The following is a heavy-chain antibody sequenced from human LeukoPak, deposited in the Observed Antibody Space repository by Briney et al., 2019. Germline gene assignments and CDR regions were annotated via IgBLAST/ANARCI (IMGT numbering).Heavy chain of an antibody. CDR2: IYTSGST. CDR1: GGTISSGSYY. V-gene: IGHV4-61*02. J-gene: IGHJ5*02. CDR3: ARSEVVIAIGYNWFDP. Sequence: SETLSLTCTVSGGTISSGSYYWSWIRQPPGKGLEWIGRIYTSGSTNYNPSLKSRVTISVDTSKNQFSLKLSSVTAADTALYYSARSEVVIAIGYNWFDPWGQGTLVTVSS. D-gene: IGHD2-21*01.